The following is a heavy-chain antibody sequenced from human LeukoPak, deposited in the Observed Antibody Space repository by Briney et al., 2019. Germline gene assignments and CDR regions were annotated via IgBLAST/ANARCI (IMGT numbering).Heavy chain of an antibody. V-gene: IGHV3-30*09. CDR3: AAGAFFDY. D-gene: IGHD3-10*01. CDR2: RSYDGSNK. J-gene: IGHJ4*02. Sequence: PERSLRLSCAASGFTFSNYAMHWVRQAPGKGLEWVAVRSYDGSNKYYADSVKGRFAISRDNSKNTLYLQMNSLRAEDTAVYYCAAGAFFDYWGQGTLVTVSS. CDR1: GFTFSNYA.